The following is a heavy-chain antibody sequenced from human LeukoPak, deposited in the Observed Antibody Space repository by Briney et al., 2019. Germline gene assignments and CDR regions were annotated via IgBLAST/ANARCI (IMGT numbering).Heavy chain of an antibody. CDR1: GFTFSSYN. CDR3: ARDAPYCGGDCLT. CDR2: IYSGGST. Sequence: PGGSLRLSCAASGFTFSSYNINWVRQAPGKGLEWVSVIYSGGSTYYADSVKGRFTISRDNSKNTLYLQMNSLRAEDTAVYYCARDAPYCGGDCLTWGRGTLVTVSS. J-gene: IGHJ5*02. D-gene: IGHD2-21*02. V-gene: IGHV3-53*01.